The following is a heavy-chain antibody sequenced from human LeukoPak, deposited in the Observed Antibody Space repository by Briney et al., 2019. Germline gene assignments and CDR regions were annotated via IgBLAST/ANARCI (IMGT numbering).Heavy chain of an antibody. CDR1: GFTVSSNY. Sequence: GGSLRLSCAASGFTVSSNYISCVRQAPGKVLEWVSGIYSGGRTEYADSVKGRFTISRDNSKNTLYLQINRLRAEDTAVYYCARESGSYYGVTLDYWGQGTLVTVSS. CDR3: ARESGSYYGVTLDY. V-gene: IGHV3-66*01. D-gene: IGHD1-26*01. CDR2: IYSGGRT. J-gene: IGHJ4*02.